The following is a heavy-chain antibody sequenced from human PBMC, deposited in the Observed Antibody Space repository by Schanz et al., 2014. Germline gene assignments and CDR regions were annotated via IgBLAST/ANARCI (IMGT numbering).Heavy chain of an antibody. CDR2: LSGSGGST. V-gene: IGHV3-23*04. J-gene: IGHJ4*02. CDR1: GFTFSSYA. CDR3: ARSAGRDFWSGYYTRFDY. Sequence: EVHLVESGGGLVKRGGSLRLSCAASGFTFSSYAMSWVRQAPGKGLEWVSALSGSGGSTYYADSVKGRFTISRDNSENTLYLQMNSLSADDTAVYYCARSAGRDFWSGYYTRFDYWGQGTLVTVSS. D-gene: IGHD3-3*01.